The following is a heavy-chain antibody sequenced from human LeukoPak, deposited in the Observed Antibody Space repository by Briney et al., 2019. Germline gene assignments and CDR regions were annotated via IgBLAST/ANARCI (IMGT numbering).Heavy chain of an antibody. V-gene: IGHV3-33*01. CDR2: IWYDGSNK. CDR3: ARGLDSGYDYYDSSGPDY. CDR1: GFTFSSYG. D-gene: IGHD3-22*01. Sequence: GGSLRLSCAASGFTFSSYGMHWVRQAPGKGLEWVAVIWYDGSNKYYADSVKGRFTISRDNSKNTLYLQMNSLRAEDTAVYYCARGLDSGYDYYDSSGPDYWGQGTLVTASS. J-gene: IGHJ4*02.